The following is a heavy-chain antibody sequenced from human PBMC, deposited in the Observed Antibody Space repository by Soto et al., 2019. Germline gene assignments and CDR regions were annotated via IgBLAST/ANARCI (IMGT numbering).Heavy chain of an antibody. CDR1: GFTFSNAW. Sequence: GGSLRLSCVASGFTFSNAWMSWVRQAPGKGLEWVGRIKSNTDGGTTDYAAPVKGRFTISADKSISTAYLQWSGLKASDTAIYYCARHGGGGHNPIPLYAFDFWGQGTMVTVSS. CDR3: ARHGGGGHNPIPLYAFDF. D-gene: IGHD3-16*01. J-gene: IGHJ3*01. V-gene: IGHV3-15*01. CDR2: IKSNTDGGTT.